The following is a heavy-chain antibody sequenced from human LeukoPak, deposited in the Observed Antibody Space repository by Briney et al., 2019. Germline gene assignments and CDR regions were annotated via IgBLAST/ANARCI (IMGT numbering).Heavy chain of an antibody. V-gene: IGHV7-4-1*02. D-gene: IGHD3-3*01. CDR3: VRERSPIFGVVRRHNNWFDP. CDR2: INTNTGDP. Sequence: ASVKVSCKASGYTFTGYTINWVRQAPGQGLEWMGWINTNTGDPTYAQGFTGRFVFSLDTPVSTAYLQISSLKAEDTAVYYCVRERSPIFGVVRRHNNWFDPWGQGTLVTVSS. J-gene: IGHJ5*02. CDR1: GYTFTGYT.